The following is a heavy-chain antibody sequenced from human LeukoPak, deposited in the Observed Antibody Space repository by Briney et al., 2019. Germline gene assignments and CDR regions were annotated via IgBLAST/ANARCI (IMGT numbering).Heavy chain of an antibody. V-gene: IGHV3-21*01. D-gene: IGHD6-6*01. CDR3: ARGSWQLAEEVY. CDR2: ISSSSSYI. CDR1: GFTFSSYS. J-gene: IGHJ4*02. Sequence: GSLRLSCAASGFTFSSYSMNWVRQTPGKGLEWVSSISSSSSYIYYADSVKGRFTISRDNAKNSLYLQMNSLRAEDTAVYYCARGSWQLAEEVYWGQGTLVIVSS.